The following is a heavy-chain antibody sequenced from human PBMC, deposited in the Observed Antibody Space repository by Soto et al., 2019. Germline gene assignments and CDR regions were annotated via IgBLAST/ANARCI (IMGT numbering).Heavy chain of an antibody. CDR1: GFTFSGSA. V-gene: IGHV3-73*01. D-gene: IGHD2-15*01. J-gene: IGHJ5*02. Sequence: EVQLVESGGGLVQPGGSLRLSCAASGFTFSGSALHWLRQASGKGLEWVGRIRNKANSYASAYAASVRGRFTISRDDSNNTAYLQMTSLMTVDTAVYYCTAHSPEDMRRTWGQGTLVALAS. CDR2: IRNKANSYAS. CDR3: TAHSPEDMRRT.